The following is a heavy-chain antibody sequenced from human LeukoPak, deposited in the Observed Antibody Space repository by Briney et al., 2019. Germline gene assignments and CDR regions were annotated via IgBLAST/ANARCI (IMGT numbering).Heavy chain of an antibody. CDR1: GGSISSSSYY. J-gene: IGHJ4*02. Sequence: PSETLSLTCTVSGGSISSSSYYWGWIRQPPGKGLEWIGSIYYSGSTYYNPSLKSRVTISVDTSKNQFSLKLSSVTAADTAVYYCAREPLRDGEYYFDYWGQGTLVTVSS. V-gene: IGHV4-39*07. CDR3: AREPLRDGEYYFDY. CDR2: IYYSGST.